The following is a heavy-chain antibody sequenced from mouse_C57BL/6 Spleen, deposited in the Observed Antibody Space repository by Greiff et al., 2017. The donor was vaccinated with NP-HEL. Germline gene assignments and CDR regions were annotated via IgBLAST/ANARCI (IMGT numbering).Heavy chain of an antibody. V-gene: IGHV1-82*01. CDR3: ARSSTVVADWYFDV. CDR1: GYAFSSSW. CDR2: IYPGDGDT. D-gene: IGHD1-1*01. J-gene: IGHJ1*03. Sequence: QVQLQQSGPELVKPGASVKISCKASGYAFSSSWMNWVKQRPGKGLEWIGRIYPGDGDTNYNGKFKGKATLTADKSSSTAYMQLSSLTSEDSAVYFCARSSTVVADWYFDVWGTGTTVTVSS.